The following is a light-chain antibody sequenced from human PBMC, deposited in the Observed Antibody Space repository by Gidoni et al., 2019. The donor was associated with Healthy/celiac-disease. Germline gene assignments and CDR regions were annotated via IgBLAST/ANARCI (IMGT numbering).Light chain of an antibody. J-gene: IGKJ5*01. Sequence: DIQMTQSPSSLSASVGDRVTITCRASQSISSYLNWYQQKPGKAPKLLIYAASSLQSGVPSRFSGSGAGTDFTLTISSLQHEDFANYYCQQSYSTPSTFGQGTRLEIK. V-gene: IGKV1-39*01. CDR1: QSISSY. CDR2: AAS. CDR3: QQSYSTPST.